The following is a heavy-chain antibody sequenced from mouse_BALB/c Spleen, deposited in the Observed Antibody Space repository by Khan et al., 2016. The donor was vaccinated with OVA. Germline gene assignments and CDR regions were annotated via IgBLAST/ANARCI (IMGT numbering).Heavy chain of an antibody. J-gene: IGHJ2*01. CDR2: IYLYNVDT. CDR1: GYTFTSYV. CDR3: AITYRYVVYFYY. D-gene: IGHD2-14*01. Sequence: EVQLQESGPELVKPGASVKMSCKASGYTFTSYVMHWVRQKPGQGLEWIGSIYLYNVDTKYSEKFKVKATLTSDNSSRPAYMEPSSLTSQDSAVFNCAITYRYVVYFYYWGQGATLTVSS. V-gene: IGHV1S136*01.